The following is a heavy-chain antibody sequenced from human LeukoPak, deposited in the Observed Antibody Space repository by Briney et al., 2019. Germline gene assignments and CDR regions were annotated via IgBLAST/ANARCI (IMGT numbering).Heavy chain of an antibody. V-gene: IGHV3-23*01. Sequence: GGSLRLSCAASGFTFSSYSMNWVRQAPGKGLEWVSGISGGGGGTYYADSVKGRFTISRDNAKSTLYLQMNSLRAEDTALYYCAKGIGLRPPDYWGQGTLVTVSS. CDR3: AKGIGLRPPDY. CDR1: GFTFSSYS. CDR2: ISGGGGGT. J-gene: IGHJ4*02. D-gene: IGHD3-16*01.